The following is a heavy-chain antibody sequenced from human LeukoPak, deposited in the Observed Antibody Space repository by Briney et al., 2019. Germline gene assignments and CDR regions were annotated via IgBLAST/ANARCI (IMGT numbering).Heavy chain of an antibody. CDR2: INSNGDGT. CDR1: GFTLSMYS. D-gene: IGHD3-10*01. V-gene: IGHV3-64*02. J-gene: IGHJ4*02. Sequence: PGGSLRLSCAASGFTLSMYSMHWVRQAPGKGLEYVSAINSNGDGTYYADSVKGRFTISRDNSKNTLYLQMGSLRDEDMAVYYCARVGGDYYDYWGQGALVTVSS. CDR3: ARVGGDYYDY.